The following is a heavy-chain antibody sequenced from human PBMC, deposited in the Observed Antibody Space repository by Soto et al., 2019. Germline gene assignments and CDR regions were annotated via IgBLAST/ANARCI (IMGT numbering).Heavy chain of an antibody. CDR1: GGTFSSYA. J-gene: IGHJ6*02. CDR2: FIPIFGTA. D-gene: IGHD3-10*01. V-gene: IGHV1-69*13. CDR3: ARGFTAHYGSGRLFYYYYGMDV. Sequence: ASVKVSCKASGGTFSSYAISWVRQAPGQGLEWMGGFIPIFGTANYAQKFQGRVTITADESTSTAYMVLSSLRSEDTAVYYCARGFTAHYGSGRLFYYYYGMDVWGQGTTVTVSS.